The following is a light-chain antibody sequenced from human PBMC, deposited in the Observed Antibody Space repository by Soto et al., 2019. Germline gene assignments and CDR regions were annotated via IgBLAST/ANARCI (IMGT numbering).Light chain of an antibody. CDR1: QSVASRN. Sequence: EIVLTQSPGTLSLSPGERATLSCRASQSVASRNLAWYQQKSGQAPRLLIYDISSRATGIPDRFSGSVSGTDFTLTITRLEPEDFAVFYCQQYGSSEIIFGQGTRLE. V-gene: IGKV3-20*01. CDR3: QQYGSSEII. J-gene: IGKJ5*01. CDR2: DIS.